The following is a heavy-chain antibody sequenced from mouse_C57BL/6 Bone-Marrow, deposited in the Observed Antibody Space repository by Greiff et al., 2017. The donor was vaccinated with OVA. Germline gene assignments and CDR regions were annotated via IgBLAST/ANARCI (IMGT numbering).Heavy chain of an antibody. D-gene: IGHD2-3*01. CDR3: TRDGYYAMDY. CDR1: GFTFSSYA. Sequence: EVMPVESGEGLVKPGGSLKLSCAASGFTFSSYAMSWVRQTPEKRLEWVAYISSGGDYIYYADNVKGRFTISRDNARNTLYLQMRSLKSEDTAMYYCTRDGYYAMDYWGQGTSVTVSS. J-gene: IGHJ4*01. V-gene: IGHV5-9-1*02. CDR2: ISSGGDYI.